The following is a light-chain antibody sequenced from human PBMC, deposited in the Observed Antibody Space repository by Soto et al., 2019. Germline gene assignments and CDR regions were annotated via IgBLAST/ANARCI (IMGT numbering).Light chain of an antibody. J-gene: IGLJ7*01. V-gene: IGLV1-51*01. CDR1: SSNIGNNY. CDR3: GTWDSSLSFV. CDR2: DNN. Sequence: QSVLTQPPSVSAAPGQKVTISCSGSSSNIGNNYVSWYQQLPGTAPKLLIYDNNKRPSGIPDRFSGSKSGTSATLGITGLQTGDEADYYCGTWDSSLSFVFGVGTQLTVL.